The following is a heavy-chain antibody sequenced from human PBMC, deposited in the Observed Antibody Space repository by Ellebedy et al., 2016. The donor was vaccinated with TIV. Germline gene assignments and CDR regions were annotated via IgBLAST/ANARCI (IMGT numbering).Heavy chain of an antibody. V-gene: IGHV3-21*04. J-gene: IGHJ4*02. CDR1: GFTFSSYS. CDR2: ISSSNHYI. CDR3: AGSLVY. Sequence: GESLKISCAASGFTFSSYSMNWVRQAPGKGLEWVSSISSSNHYIYYADSVKGRFTISRDNSKNTLYLQMNSLRAEDTAVYYCAGSLVYWGQGTLVTVSS.